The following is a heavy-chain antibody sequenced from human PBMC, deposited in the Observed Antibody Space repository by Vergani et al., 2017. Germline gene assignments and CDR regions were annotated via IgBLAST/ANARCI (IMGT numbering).Heavy chain of an antibody. D-gene: IGHD7-27*01. Sequence: QVQLVQSGAEVKKPGSSVKVSCKASGGTFNIYSVSWLRQAPGQGPEWMGGITPFFPTGHYAQKFQGRVTITADESATTVYMELSSLRSEDAAVYYCARPRTADNLPKPLYYFYGLDVWGQGTTVTVSS. CDR1: GGTFNIYS. CDR3: ARPRTADNLPKPLYYFYGLDV. J-gene: IGHJ6*02. CDR2: ITPFFPTG. V-gene: IGHV1-69*12.